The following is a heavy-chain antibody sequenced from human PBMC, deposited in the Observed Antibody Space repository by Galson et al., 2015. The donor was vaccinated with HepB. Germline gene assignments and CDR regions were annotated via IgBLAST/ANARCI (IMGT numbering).Heavy chain of an antibody. J-gene: IGHJ4*02. CDR1: EFTSPDSA. Sequence: SVKVSCKAAEFTSPDSAVQWVRQARGQRLEWIGLIVVGSGNTNYAPEFQEKVTISRDMSTATAYMELRSLTSDDTAMYYCADLYLTGSWGQGSLVTVSS. CDR2: IVVGSGNT. D-gene: IGHD3-9*01. CDR3: ADLYLTGS. V-gene: IGHV1-58*01.